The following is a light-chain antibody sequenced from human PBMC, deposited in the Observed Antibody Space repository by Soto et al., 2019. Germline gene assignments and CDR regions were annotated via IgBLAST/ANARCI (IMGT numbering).Light chain of an antibody. Sequence: EIMMTQSPDTLCVSPGERATLSCRASQSVSNNYLAWYQQKPGQAPRLLIYGASNRATGIPGRFSGSGSGTDFTLTISSLQSEDLAVYYCQQYNNWPWTFGQGTKVDIK. CDR3: QQYNNWPWT. CDR2: GAS. J-gene: IGKJ1*01. V-gene: IGKV3-15*01. CDR1: QSVSNN.